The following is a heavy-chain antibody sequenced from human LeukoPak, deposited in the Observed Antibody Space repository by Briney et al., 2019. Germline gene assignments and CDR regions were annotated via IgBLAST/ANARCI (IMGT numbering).Heavy chain of an antibody. CDR2: IIPIFGTA. CDR1: GGTFSSYA. Sequence: SVKVSCKASGGTFSSYAISWVRQAPGQGLEWMGGIIPIFGTANYAQKFQGSVTITADESTSTAYMELSSLRSEDTAVYYCARGEVGAIPKYYFDYWGQGTLVTVSS. CDR3: ARGEVGAIPKYYFDY. V-gene: IGHV1-69*01. J-gene: IGHJ4*02. D-gene: IGHD1-26*01.